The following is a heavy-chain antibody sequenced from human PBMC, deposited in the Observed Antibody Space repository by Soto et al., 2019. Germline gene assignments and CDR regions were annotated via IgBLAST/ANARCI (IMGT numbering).Heavy chain of an antibody. J-gene: IGHJ5*02. CDR2: ISGSGGST. V-gene: IGHV3-23*01. CDR1: GFTFSSYA. Sequence: PRGSLRLSCAASGFTFSSYAMSWVRQAPGKGLEWVAAISGSGGSTYYADPVKGRFIISRANSKNTLYLQMNSLRAEDTAVYYCAKDSAWFDPWGQGTLVTVSS. CDR3: AKDSAWFDP.